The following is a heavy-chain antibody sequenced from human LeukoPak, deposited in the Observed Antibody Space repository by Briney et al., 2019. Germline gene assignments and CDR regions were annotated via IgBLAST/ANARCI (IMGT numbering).Heavy chain of an antibody. Sequence: ASVRVSFTASGYTFTDYYIHWVRQAPGQGLEWMGFINPNTGGTSYAQKFQARVTMTRDTSISTAYMELSGLRSDDTAVYYCARRYDFWSGYPTAFDYWGQGTLVTVSS. J-gene: IGHJ4*02. CDR1: GYTFTDYY. CDR3: ARRYDFWSGYPTAFDY. V-gene: IGHV1-2*02. CDR2: INPNTGGT. D-gene: IGHD3-3*01.